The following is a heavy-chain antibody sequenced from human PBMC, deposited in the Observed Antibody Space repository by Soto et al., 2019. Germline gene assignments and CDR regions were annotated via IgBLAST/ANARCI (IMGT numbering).Heavy chain of an antibody. Sequence: EVQLVESGGGLVQPGGSLRLSCAASGFTFSMYWMHWVRQVPGKGPEWVSRINDGGISTNYADSVKGRFTISRDNAKNTLYLQMNALRVEDTAVYYCTRGPRSTSTGTGAFWGQGTLVTVSS. J-gene: IGHJ4*02. D-gene: IGHD1-1*01. V-gene: IGHV3-74*01. CDR1: GFTFSMYW. CDR3: TRGPRSTSTGTGAF. CDR2: INDGGIST.